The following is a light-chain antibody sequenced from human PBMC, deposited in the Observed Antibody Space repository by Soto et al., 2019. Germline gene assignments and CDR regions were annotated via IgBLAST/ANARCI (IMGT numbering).Light chain of an antibody. CDR3: SSYTSSSTPFYV. V-gene: IGLV2-14*01. Sequence: QSVLTQPASVSGSPGQSITISCTGTSSDDGGYNYVSWYQQHPGKAPKLMIYDVSNRPSGVSNRFSGSKSGNTASLTISGLQAEDEADYYCSSYTSSSTPFYVFGTGTKVTVL. J-gene: IGLJ1*01. CDR1: SSDDGGYNY. CDR2: DVS.